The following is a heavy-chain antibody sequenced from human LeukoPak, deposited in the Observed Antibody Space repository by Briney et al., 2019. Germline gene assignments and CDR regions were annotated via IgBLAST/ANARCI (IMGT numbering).Heavy chain of an antibody. Sequence: ASVKVSCKASGYTFINYAISWVRQAPGQGLEWVARISGYNGNTDYAQKVKDRLTVTADTSTAYLEMRGLTSDDTAVYYCARDHGDFVGVRVGFDSWGQGTLVTVSS. CDR1: GYTFINYA. CDR2: ISGYNGNT. D-gene: IGHD4-17*01. CDR3: ARDHGDFVGVRVGFDS. V-gene: IGHV1-18*01. J-gene: IGHJ4*02.